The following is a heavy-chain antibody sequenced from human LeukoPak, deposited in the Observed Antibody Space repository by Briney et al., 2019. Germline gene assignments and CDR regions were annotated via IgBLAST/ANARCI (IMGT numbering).Heavy chain of an antibody. CDR3: ARTDDSSGYWFDP. CDR1: GFTFSSYA. Sequence: GGSRRLSCAASGFTFSSYAMNWVRQAPGMGLEWVSGISGSGSTIYYADSVKGRFTISRDNAKNSLYLQMNSLRAEDTAVYYCARTDDSSGYWFDPWGQGTLVTVSS. CDR2: ISGSGSTI. J-gene: IGHJ5*02. V-gene: IGHV3-48*04. D-gene: IGHD3-22*01.